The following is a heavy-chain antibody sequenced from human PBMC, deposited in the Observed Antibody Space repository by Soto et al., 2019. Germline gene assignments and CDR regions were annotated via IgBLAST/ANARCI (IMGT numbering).Heavy chain of an antibody. CDR1: GGSSSSYY. V-gene: IGHV4-59*01. CDR2: IYYSGST. J-gene: IGHJ3*02. Sequence: SETLSLTCTVSGGSSSSYYWSCIRQPPGKGLEWIGYIYYSGSTNYNPSLKSRVTISVDTSKNQFSLKLSSVTAADTAVYYCARVGCYYDSSGYYWDAFDIWGQWTIVTV. D-gene: IGHD3-22*01. CDR3: ARVGCYYDSSGYYWDAFDI.